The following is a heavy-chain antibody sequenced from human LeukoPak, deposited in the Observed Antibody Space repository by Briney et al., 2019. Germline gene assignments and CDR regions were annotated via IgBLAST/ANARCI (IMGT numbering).Heavy chain of an antibody. CDR2: IYYSGST. V-gene: IGHV4-30-4*08. CDR3: ARDTGGYSYGYY. D-gene: IGHD5-18*01. J-gene: IGHJ4*02. CDR1: GYSISSGYY. Sequence: SETLSLTCVVSGYSISSGYYWSWIRQPPGKGLEWIGYIYYSGSTYYNPSLKSRVTISVDTSKNQFSLKLSSVTAADTAVYYCARDTGGYSYGYYWGQGTLVTVSS.